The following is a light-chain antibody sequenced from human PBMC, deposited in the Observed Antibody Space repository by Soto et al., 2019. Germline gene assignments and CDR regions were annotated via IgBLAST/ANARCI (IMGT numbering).Light chain of an antibody. Sequence: QSVLTQPPSVSAAPGQKVTISCSGRSSDIGNNYVSWYQHLPGTAPKLLIYDNDKRPSGIPDRFSGSKSGTSATLGITGLQTGDEADYYCGTWDSSLSAYVFGTGTKVTVL. CDR3: GTWDSSLSAYV. CDR2: DND. CDR1: SSDIGNNY. V-gene: IGLV1-51*01. J-gene: IGLJ1*01.